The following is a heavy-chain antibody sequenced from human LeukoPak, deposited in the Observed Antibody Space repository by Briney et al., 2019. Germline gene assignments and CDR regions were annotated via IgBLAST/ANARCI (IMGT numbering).Heavy chain of an antibody. CDR2: IRYDGSYK. V-gene: IGHV3-30*02. CDR3: AKSGIAVVVPAAISFDL. D-gene: IGHD2-2*01. J-gene: IGHJ4*02. CDR1: GFIFSSYG. Sequence: PGGSLRLSCAVSGFIFSSYGVHWVRQAPGKGPEWLAFIRYDGSYKYYSDSVKGRFTISRDNSKNMLYLQMNSLRDEDTAVYYCAKSGIAVVVPAAISFDLWGQGTLVTVSS.